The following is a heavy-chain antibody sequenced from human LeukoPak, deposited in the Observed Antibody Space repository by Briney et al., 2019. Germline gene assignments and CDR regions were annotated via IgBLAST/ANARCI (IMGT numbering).Heavy chain of an antibody. J-gene: IGHJ5*01. D-gene: IGHD7-27*01. V-gene: IGHV3-21*01. CDR3: VREPGAPRGWFDS. Sequence: GGSLRLSCEASGFTFSVYSMNWVRQAPGKGLEWVSSISGTGSHIYSADSMKGRFIISRDNAKNSLYLQMNSLRAEDTAVYYCVREPGAPRGWFDSWGQGTLVTVSS. CDR1: GFTFSVYS. CDR2: ISGTGSHI.